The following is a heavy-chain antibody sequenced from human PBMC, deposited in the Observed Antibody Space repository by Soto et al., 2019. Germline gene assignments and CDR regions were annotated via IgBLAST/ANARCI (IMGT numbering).Heavy chain of an antibody. D-gene: IGHD3-3*02. V-gene: IGHV1-69*13. J-gene: IGHJ6*02. CDR2: IIPIFGTA. CDR3: ARDSNPLYGMDV. Sequence: SLKVSCNSSGCTFSSYAIICVRHAPGQGLEWMGGIIPIFGTANYAQKFQGRVTITADESTSTAYMELSSLRSEDTAVYYCARDSNPLYGMDVWGQGTTVTVSS. CDR1: GCTFSSYA.